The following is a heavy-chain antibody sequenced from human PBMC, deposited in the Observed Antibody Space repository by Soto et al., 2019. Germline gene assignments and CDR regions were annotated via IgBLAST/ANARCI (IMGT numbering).Heavy chain of an antibody. CDR2: ISYDGSNT. D-gene: IGHD3-3*01. V-gene: IGHV3-30*18. J-gene: IGHJ4*02. CDR3: AKGGRRFLEWLSHVDY. Sequence: QVQLVESGGGVVQPGRSLRLSCAASGFTFSSYGIHWVRQAPGKGLEWVAVISYDGSNTYYADSVKGRFTISRDNSKNTLDLQMNSLRAEDTAVYYCAKGGRRFLEWLSHVDYWGQGTLVTVSS. CDR1: GFTFSSYG.